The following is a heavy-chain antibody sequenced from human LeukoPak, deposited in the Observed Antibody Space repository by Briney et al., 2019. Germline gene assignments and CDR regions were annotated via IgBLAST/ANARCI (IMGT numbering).Heavy chain of an antibody. CDR3: ARDRWELDY. V-gene: IGHV3-23*01. D-gene: IGHD1-1*01. Sequence: GGSLKLSCAASGFNFNIYTMAWVRQAPGKGLEWISAVGSGGTRYYADSVKGRFTISRDNSKNTLYLQMNSLRAEDTAVYYCARDRWELDYWGQGTLVTVSS. CDR1: GFNFNIYT. CDR2: VGSGGTR. J-gene: IGHJ4*02.